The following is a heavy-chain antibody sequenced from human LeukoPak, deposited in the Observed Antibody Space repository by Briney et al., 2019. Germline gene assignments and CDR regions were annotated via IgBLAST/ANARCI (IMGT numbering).Heavy chain of an antibody. D-gene: IGHD3-10*01. CDR2: INHSGST. Sequence: SETLSLTCAVSGGSFSGYYWTWIRQSPGKGLEWVGKINHSGSTDYNPSLKSRVTISVDTSKNQFSLKLSSVTAADTAVYYCARGVPYSASGGRRPMYYFDYWGQGILVTVSS. V-gene: IGHV4-34*01. J-gene: IGHJ4*02. CDR3: ARGVPYSASGGRRPMYYFDY. CDR1: GGSFSGYY.